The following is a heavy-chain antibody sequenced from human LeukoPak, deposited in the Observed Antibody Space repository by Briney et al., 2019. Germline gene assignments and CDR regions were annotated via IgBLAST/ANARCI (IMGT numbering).Heavy chain of an antibody. Sequence: ASAKVSCKASGYTFTGYYMHWVRQAPGQGLEWMGWINPNSGGTNYAQKFQGRVTMTRDTSISTAYMELSRLRSDDTAVYYCARSYDILTGYYPSYYYYYGMDVWGQGTTVTVSS. CDR3: ARSYDILTGYYPSYYYYYGMDV. V-gene: IGHV1-2*02. D-gene: IGHD3-9*01. CDR2: INPNSGGT. J-gene: IGHJ6*02. CDR1: GYTFTGYY.